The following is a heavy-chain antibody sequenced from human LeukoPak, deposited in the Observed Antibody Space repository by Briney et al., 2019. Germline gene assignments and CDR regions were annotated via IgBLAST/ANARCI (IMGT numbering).Heavy chain of an antibody. V-gene: IGHV3-74*01. J-gene: IGHJ4*02. CDR3: ASSTQISKYADY. D-gene: IGHD2-2*01. CDR2: INSDGSIT. CDR1: GFTFSNYA. Sequence: GGSLRLSCSVSGFTFSNYAMHWVRQAPGKGLVWVSRINSDGSITTYADSVRGRFTISRDNAKSTLYLQMNSLRAEDTAVYYCASSTQISKYADYWGQGALVTVSS.